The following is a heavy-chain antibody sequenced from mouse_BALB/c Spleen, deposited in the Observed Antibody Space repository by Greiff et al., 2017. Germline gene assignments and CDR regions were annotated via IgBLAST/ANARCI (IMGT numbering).Heavy chain of an antibody. Sequence: VQLQESGPELVKPGASVRISCKASGYTFTSYYIHWVKQRPGQGLEWIGWIYPGNVNTKYNEKFKGKATLTADKSSSTAYMQLSSLTSEDSAVYFCARYDGYYAMDYWGQGTSVTVSS. CDR1: GYTFTSYY. D-gene: IGHD2-12*01. J-gene: IGHJ4*01. CDR3: ARYDGYYAMDY. V-gene: IGHV1S56*01. CDR2: IYPGNVNT.